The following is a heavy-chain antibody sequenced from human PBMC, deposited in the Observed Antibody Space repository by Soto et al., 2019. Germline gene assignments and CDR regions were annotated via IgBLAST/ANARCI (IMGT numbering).Heavy chain of an antibody. J-gene: IGHJ4*02. CDR2: ISASGDNA. CDR3: AKFFVAGTRGYFDS. CDR1: GFIFSSYA. D-gene: IGHD6-19*01. V-gene: IGHV3-23*01. Sequence: GGSLRLSCTASGFIFSSYAMGWVRQAPGKGLEWVSAISASGDNAYYADSVKGRFTISRDRSKSLYLQMKSLRAGDTAIYYCAKFFVAGTRGYFDSWGQGTLVTVSS.